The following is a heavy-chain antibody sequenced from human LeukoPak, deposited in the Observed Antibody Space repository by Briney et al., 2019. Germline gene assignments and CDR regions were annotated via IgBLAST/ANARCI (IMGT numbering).Heavy chain of an antibody. CDR3: AKDPQMHYYDSSGYYRL. CDR1: GFTFSSYW. D-gene: IGHD3-22*01. CDR2: ISGSGGST. Sequence: PGGSLRLSCAASGFTFSSYWMHWVRQAPGKGLEWVSAISGSGGSTYYADSVKGRFTISRDNSKNTLYLQMNSLRAEDTAVYYCAKDPQMHYYDSSGYYRLWGQGTLVTVSS. V-gene: IGHV3-23*01. J-gene: IGHJ4*02.